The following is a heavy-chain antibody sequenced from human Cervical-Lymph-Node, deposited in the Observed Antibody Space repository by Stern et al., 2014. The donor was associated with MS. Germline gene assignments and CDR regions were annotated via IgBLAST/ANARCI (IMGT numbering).Heavy chain of an antibody. J-gene: IGHJ6*02. CDR3: AREPPGITIFGVVIPHYYGMDV. CDR2: IWYDGSNK. CDR1: GFTFSSYG. V-gene: IGHV3-33*01. D-gene: IGHD3-3*01. Sequence: VQLLESGGGVVQPGRSLRLSCTASGFTFSSYGMHWVRQAPGKGLEWVAVIWYDGSNKYYADSVKGRFTISRDNSKNTLYLQMTSLRAEDTAVYYCAREPPGITIFGVVIPHYYGMDVWGQGTTVTVSS.